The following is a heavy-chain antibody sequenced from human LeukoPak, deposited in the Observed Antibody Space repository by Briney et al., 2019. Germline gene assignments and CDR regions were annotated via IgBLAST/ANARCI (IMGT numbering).Heavy chain of an antibody. J-gene: IGHJ4*02. CDR2: IYTSGST. CDR1: GGSISSYY. V-gene: IGHV4-4*07. D-gene: IGHD5-18*01. CDR3: ARDRLDTAMVTPFDY. Sequence: SETLSLTYTVSGGSISSYYWSWIRQPAGKGLEWIGRIYTSGSTNYNPSLKSRVTMSVDTSKNQFSLKLSSVTAADTAVYYCARDRLDTAMVTPFDYWGQGTLVTVSS.